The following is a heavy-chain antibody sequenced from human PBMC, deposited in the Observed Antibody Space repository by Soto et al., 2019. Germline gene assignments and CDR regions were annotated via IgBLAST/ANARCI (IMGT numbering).Heavy chain of an antibody. D-gene: IGHD1-26*01. CDR2: ISSSSSYI. CDR3: EVGADAFDI. J-gene: IGHJ3*02. CDR1: GFTFCSYR. V-gene: IGHV3-21*01. Sequence: PGGCLRLSCAASGFTFCSYRMNWVRQAPGKGLEWVSSISSSSSYIYYADSVKGRFTISRDNAKNSLYLQMNRLRAEDTAVYYCEVGADAFDIWGQGIMVTVSS.